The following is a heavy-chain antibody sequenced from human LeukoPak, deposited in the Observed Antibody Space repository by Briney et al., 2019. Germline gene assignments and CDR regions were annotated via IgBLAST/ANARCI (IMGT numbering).Heavy chain of an antibody. V-gene: IGHV4-59*01. CDR2: MYNSGGT. J-gene: IGHJ4*02. D-gene: IGHD6-6*01. CDR1: GGSISSYY. CDR3: ALAARRSASFDY. Sequence: SETLSLTCTVSGGSISSYYCSWIRQPPGKGLEWIGYMYNSGGTKYNPSLKSRVTISVDTAKDQFSLKLSSVTAADTAVYYCALAARRSASFDYWGQGTLVSVSS.